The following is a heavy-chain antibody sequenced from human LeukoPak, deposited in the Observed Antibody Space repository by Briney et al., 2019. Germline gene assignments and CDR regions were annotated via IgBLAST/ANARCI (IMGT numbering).Heavy chain of an antibody. V-gene: IGHV6-1*01. Sequence: SQTLSLTCAISGDSVSSNSTAWNWIRQSPSKGLEWLGRTYYRSKWYNDYTVSVKSRITFNPDTSKNQFSLHLNSVTPEDTAVYYCARKRLSADSFDIWGQGTLVTVSS. D-gene: IGHD4/OR15-4a*01. J-gene: IGHJ3*02. CDR3: ARKRLSADSFDI. CDR2: TYYRSKWYN. CDR1: GDSVSSNSTA.